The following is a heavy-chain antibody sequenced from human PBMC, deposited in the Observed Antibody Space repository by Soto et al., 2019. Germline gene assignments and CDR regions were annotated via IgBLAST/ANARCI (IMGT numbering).Heavy chain of an antibody. CDR1: GFTFSSYA. J-gene: IGHJ5*02. V-gene: IGHV3-30-3*01. CDR2: ISYDGSNK. Sequence: PGGSLRLSCAASGFTFSSYAMHWVRQAPGKGLEWVAVISYDGSNKYYADSVKGRFTISRDNSKNTLYLQMNSLRAEDTAVYYCARDWGYSYGGPLISNWFDPWGQGTLVTVSS. CDR3: ARDWGYSYGGPLISNWFDP. D-gene: IGHD5-18*01.